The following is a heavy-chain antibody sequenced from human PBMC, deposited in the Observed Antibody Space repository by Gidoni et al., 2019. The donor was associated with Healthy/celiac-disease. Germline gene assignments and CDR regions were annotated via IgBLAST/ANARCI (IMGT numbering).Heavy chain of an antibody. CDR3: AGEALRNQYYYYYGMDV. Sequence: QVQLQESGPGLVKPSETLSLTCTVSGGSVSSGSYYWSWIRQPPGKGLEWIGYIYYSGSTNYNPSLKSRVTISVDTSKNQFSLKLSSVTAADTAVYYCAGEALRNQYYYYYGMDVWGQGTTVTVSS. D-gene: IGHD4-4*01. J-gene: IGHJ6*02. V-gene: IGHV4-61*01. CDR2: IYYSGST. CDR1: GGSVSSGSYY.